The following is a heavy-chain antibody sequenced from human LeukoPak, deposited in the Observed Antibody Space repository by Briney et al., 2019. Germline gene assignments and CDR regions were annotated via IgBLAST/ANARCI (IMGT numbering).Heavy chain of an antibody. V-gene: IGHV4-30-2*01. D-gene: IGHD1-7*01. CDR1: GGSISSGGYY. CDR3: ARVLHWNSPFDS. Sequence: PSETLSLTCTVSGGSISSGGYYWSWVRQPPGKGLEWIGYIYHTGNAYYNSSLNSRVTISQDMSMNHFSLRLISVTAADTAVYYCARVLHWNSPFDSWGQGALVTVSS. CDR2: IYHTGNA. J-gene: IGHJ4*02.